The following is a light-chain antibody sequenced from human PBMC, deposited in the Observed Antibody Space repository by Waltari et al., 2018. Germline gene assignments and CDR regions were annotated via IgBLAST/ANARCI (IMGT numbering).Light chain of an antibody. Sequence: DIQMTQSPSSLSASAGDSVTITCRASQSITNFLNWYQQTPGKAPKLLISAASSFQSGVPSRFSGSGSGTDFTLTISSLQPDDFATYYCQQSYSTPWTFGQGTKVELK. CDR3: QQSYSTPWT. V-gene: IGKV1-39*01. CDR1: QSITNF. CDR2: AAS. J-gene: IGKJ1*01.